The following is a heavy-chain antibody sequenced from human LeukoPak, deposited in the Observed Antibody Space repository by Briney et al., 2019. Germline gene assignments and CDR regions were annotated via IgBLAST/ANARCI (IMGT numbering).Heavy chain of an antibody. J-gene: IGHJ4*02. V-gene: IGHV3-30-3*01. CDR2: ISFDGNVK. D-gene: IGHD3-10*01. CDR3: ARDRGEHYSTDY. Sequence: GGSLRLSCAASGFTFRSYAIPWVRQAPGKGLEWVTFISFDGNVKYYADSVKGRFIISRDNSKNTVSLQMNSLRGEDTAVYYCARDRGEHYSTDYWGQGTLVTVSS. CDR1: GFTFRSYA.